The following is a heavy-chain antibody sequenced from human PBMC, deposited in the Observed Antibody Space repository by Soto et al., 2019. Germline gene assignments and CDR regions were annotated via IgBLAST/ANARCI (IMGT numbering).Heavy chain of an antibody. V-gene: IGHV4-4*02. CDR3: ASDLWFGDMDYYYGMDV. CDR2: IYHSGGT. CDR1: GDSITSTSY. Sequence: SETLSLTCGVSGDSITSTSYWSWVRQPPGKLLEWIGEIYHSGGTNSNPSLKSRVTMSVDKSKNQFSLRLSSVTAADTALYYCASDLWFGDMDYYYGMDVWGQGTTVTVSS. D-gene: IGHD3-10*01. J-gene: IGHJ6*02.